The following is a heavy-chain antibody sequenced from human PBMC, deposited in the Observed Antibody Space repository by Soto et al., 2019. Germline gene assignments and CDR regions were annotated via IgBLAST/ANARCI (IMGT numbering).Heavy chain of an antibody. Sequence: GASVKVSCKASGYTFTGYYMHWVRQAPGQGLEWMGWINPNSGGTNYARKFQGWVTMTRDTSISTAYMELSRLRSDGTAVYYCARGSPRIAARRKGGWFDPWGQGTLVTVSS. CDR2: INPNSGGT. V-gene: IGHV1-2*04. D-gene: IGHD6-6*01. CDR1: GYTFTGYY. J-gene: IGHJ5*02. CDR3: ARGSPRIAARRKGGWFDP.